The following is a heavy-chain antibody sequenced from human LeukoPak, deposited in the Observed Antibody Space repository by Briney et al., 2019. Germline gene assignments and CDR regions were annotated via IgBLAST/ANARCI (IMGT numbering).Heavy chain of an antibody. Sequence: SGTLSLTCTVSGGSISSNDYYWSWIRQPPGKGLEWIGHIYYSGTTYYNPSLKSRVTISLDTSKNQFFLILGSVTVADTAVYYCARGKVPDPWGRGTLVTVSS. CDR3: ARGKVPDP. CDR2: IYYSGTT. J-gene: IGHJ5*02. CDR1: GGSISSNDYY. D-gene: IGHD1-14*01. V-gene: IGHV4-30-4*08.